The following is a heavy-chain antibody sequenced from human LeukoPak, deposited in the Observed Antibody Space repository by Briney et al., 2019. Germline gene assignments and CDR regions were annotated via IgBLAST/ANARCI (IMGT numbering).Heavy chain of an antibody. CDR3: AKGTLGHCNGASCYPLDY. J-gene: IGHJ4*02. CDR1: GFAFSNYA. CDR2: ITGGGADT. D-gene: IGHD2-15*01. Sequence: GGSLRLSCAAPGFAFSNYAMAWVRQAPGKEPEWVSVITGGGADTYQIDSVKGRFTISRDNSKNTLYLQMNSLRAEDTAVYFCAKGTLGHCNGASCYPLDYWGQGTLVTVSS. V-gene: IGHV3-23*01.